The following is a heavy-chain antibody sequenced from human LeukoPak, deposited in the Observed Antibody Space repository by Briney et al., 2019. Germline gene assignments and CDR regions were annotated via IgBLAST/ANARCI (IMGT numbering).Heavy chain of an antibody. D-gene: IGHD1-26*01. CDR2: IYYSENT. CDR1: GGSISSSSDY. CDR3: ARRTYSASYWKHFDY. Sequence: SETLSLTCTVSGGSISSSSDYWGWIRQAPGKGLEWTGSIYYSENTYYNSSLKSRVTISVDTSKNQFSLKLNSVTAADTAVYFCARRTYSASYWKHFDYWGQGTLVTVSS. V-gene: IGHV4-39*01. J-gene: IGHJ4*02.